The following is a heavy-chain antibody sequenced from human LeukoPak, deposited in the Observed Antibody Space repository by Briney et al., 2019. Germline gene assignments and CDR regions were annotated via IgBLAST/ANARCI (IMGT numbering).Heavy chain of an antibody. CDR3: ARYYMNYFFDF. CDR2: TNPSGST. J-gene: IGHJ4*02. D-gene: IGHD1-26*01. Sequence: ASVKVSYNSSGNTFDRDIMHWVRQAPGQGLEWMGLTNPSGSTSYAQKFQGRVTMTRDTSTSTVYMELSSLRSEDTAVYYCARYYMNYFFDFWGQGTLVTVSS. V-gene: IGHV1-46*02. CDR1: GNTFDRDI.